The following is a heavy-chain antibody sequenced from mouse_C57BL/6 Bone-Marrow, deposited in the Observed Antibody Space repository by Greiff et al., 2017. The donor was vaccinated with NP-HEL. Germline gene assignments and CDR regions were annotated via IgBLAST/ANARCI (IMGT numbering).Heavy chain of an antibody. J-gene: IGHJ2*01. CDR1: GYTFTDYN. CDR3: ARFTFWGYTFDY. D-gene: IGHD2-2*01. V-gene: IGHV1-18*01. CDR2: INPNNGGT. Sequence: VQLQQSGPELVKPGASVKIPCKASGYTFTDYNMDWVKQSHGKSLEWIGDINPNNGGTIYNQKFKGKATLTVDKSSSTAYMELRSLTSEDTAVYYCARFTFWGYTFDYWGQGTPLTVSS.